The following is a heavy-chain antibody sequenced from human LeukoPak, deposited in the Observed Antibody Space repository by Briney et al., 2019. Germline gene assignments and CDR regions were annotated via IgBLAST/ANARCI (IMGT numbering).Heavy chain of an antibody. V-gene: IGHV3-53*01. Sequence: GGSLRLSCAASGFTVSSNYMSWVRQAPGKGLEWVSVIYSGGSTYYADSVKGRFTISRDNSKNTLYLQVNSLRAEDTAVYYCASGRIAAVGAPPPNWYFDLWGRGTLVTVSS. CDR1: GFTVSSNY. CDR2: IYSGGST. J-gene: IGHJ2*01. D-gene: IGHD6-13*01. CDR3: ASGRIAAVGAPPPNWYFDL.